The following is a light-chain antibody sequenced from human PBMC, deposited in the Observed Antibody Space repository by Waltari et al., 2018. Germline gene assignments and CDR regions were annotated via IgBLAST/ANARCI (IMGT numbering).Light chain of an antibody. CDR3: QQYNNWPPSWT. CDR2: GAS. V-gene: IGKV3-15*01. CDR1: QSVGSN. J-gene: IGKJ1*01. Sequence: EIVMTQYPDTLSVSPGERATLSCRASQSVGSNLAWYQQKPGQAPRLLIYGASTRATDIPARFSGSGSGTEFTLTITSMQSEDFAVYYCQQYNNWPPSWTFGQGTKVEIK.